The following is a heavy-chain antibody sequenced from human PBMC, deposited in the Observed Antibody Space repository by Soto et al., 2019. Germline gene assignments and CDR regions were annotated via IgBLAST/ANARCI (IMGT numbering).Heavy chain of an antibody. D-gene: IGHD1-26*01. CDR1: GYSFTSYW. Sequence: PGESVKISGKGSGYSFTSYWISWVRQMPGKGLEWMGRIDPSDSYTNYSPSFQGHVTISADKSISTAYLQWSSLKASDTAMYYCARDIVGATPDAFDIWGQGTMVTVSS. CDR3: ARDIVGATPDAFDI. J-gene: IGHJ3*02. CDR2: IDPSDSYT. V-gene: IGHV5-10-1*01.